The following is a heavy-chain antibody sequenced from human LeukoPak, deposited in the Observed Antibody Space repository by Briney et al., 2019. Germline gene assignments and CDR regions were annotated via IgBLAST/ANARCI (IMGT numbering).Heavy chain of an antibody. J-gene: IGHJ5*02. CDR2: IYHSGST. D-gene: IGHD2-2*01. CDR3: AREKDIVVVPADEREGNNWFDP. CDR1: GGSISSGGYY. V-gene: IGHV4-30-2*01. Sequence: SETLSLSCTVSGGSISSGGYYWSRIRQPPGKGLERIGYIYHSGSTYYNPPLKSRVTISVDRSKNQFSLKLSSVTAADTAVYYCAREKDIVVVPADEREGNNWFDPWGQGTLVTVSS.